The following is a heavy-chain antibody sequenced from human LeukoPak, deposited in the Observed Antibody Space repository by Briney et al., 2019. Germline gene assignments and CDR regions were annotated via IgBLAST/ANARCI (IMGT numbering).Heavy chain of an antibody. V-gene: IGHV1-18*01. CDR2: ISAYNGNT. D-gene: IGHD3-16*01. Sequence: ASVKVSCKASGYTFTSYGIVWVRQAPGQGLEWMGWISAYNGNTIYAQKLQGRVTMTTDTSTTTAYMELRSLRSDDTAVYYCARDKITFTGGLDDNFDYWGQGTLVTVSS. CDR3: ARDKITFTGGLDDNFDY. J-gene: IGHJ4*02. CDR1: GYTFTSYG.